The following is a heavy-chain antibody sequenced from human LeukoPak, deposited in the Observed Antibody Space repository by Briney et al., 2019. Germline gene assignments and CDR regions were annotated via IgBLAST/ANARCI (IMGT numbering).Heavy chain of an antibody. Sequence: SETLSLTCTVSGGSVSSGSHYWSWIRQHPGRGLEWIGYIYHSGSTFYNPSLKGRLTMSVDTSKNQFSMTLSSVTAADTALYYCARAGIYFGSGSYYYSFDSWGQGTLVTVSS. D-gene: IGHD3-10*01. J-gene: IGHJ4*02. CDR1: GGSVSSGSHY. CDR3: ARAGIYFGSGSYYYSFDS. CDR2: IYHSGST. V-gene: IGHV4-31*03.